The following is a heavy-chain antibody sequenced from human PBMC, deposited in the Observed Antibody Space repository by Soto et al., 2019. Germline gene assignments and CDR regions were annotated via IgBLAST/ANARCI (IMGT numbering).Heavy chain of an antibody. Sequence: GESLKISCKGSGYSFTSYWINWVRQMPGKGLEWMGIIYPGDSDTRYSPSFQGQVTISADKSIDTAYLQWRSLKASDTAVYYCARNHGRPASCFGLDVWGQGTTVTVSS. V-gene: IGHV5-51*01. CDR1: GYSFTSYW. D-gene: IGHD2-15*01. J-gene: IGHJ6*02. CDR3: ARNHGRPASCFGLDV. CDR2: IYPGDSDT.